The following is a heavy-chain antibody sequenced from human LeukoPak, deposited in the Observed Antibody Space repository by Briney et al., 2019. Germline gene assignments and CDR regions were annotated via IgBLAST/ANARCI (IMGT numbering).Heavy chain of an antibody. CDR1: GGSFSGYY. V-gene: IGHV4-34*01. J-gene: IGHJ3*01. D-gene: IGHD5-18*01. CDR3: ARGRSSVDTAMVSS. CDR2: INHSGST. Sequence: PSETLSLTCAVYGGSFSGYYWSWIRQPPGKGLEWIGEINHSGSTNYNPSLKSRVTISVDTSKNQFSLKLSSVTAADTAVYYCARGRSSVDTAMVSSWGQGTMVTVSS.